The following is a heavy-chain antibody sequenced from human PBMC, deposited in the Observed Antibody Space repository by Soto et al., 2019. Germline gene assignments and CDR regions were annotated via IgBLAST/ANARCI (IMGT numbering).Heavy chain of an antibody. Sequence: EVQLLESGGGLVQPGGSLRLCCAAPGFTLTTNGMSWVRQAPGKGLQWVSGMTGSDGVTFYADSVKGRFTLARDTSKSALCLQMNSLRNEDTAVYYCTWRSGNYYDYWGQGTLVTVSS. CDR1: GFTLTTNG. D-gene: IGHD1-26*01. V-gene: IGHV3-23*01. CDR2: MTGSDGVT. CDR3: TWRSGNYYDY. J-gene: IGHJ4*02.